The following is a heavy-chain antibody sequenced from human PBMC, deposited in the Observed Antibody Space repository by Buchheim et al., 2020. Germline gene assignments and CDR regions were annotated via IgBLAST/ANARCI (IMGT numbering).Heavy chain of an antibody. Sequence: QVQLVESGGGVVQPGRSLRLSCAASGFTFSSYGMHWVRQAPGKGLEWGAVISYDGSNKYYADSVKGRFTISRDNSKNTLYLQMSSLRAEDTAVYYCARESSSSPYYFDYWGQGTL. V-gene: IGHV3-30*03. J-gene: IGHJ4*02. CDR2: ISYDGSNK. CDR1: GFTFSSYG. D-gene: IGHD6-6*01. CDR3: ARESSSSPYYFDY.